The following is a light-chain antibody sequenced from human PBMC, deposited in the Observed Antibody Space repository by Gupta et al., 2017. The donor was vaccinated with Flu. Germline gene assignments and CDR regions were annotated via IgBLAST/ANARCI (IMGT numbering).Light chain of an antibody. V-gene: IGLV6-57*01. Sequence: NFMLTQPHSVSESPGKTVIISCTRSSGSIARNYVQWYKQRPGSSHTTGIEENNQRPSGIPDRFAGSIDSSFKYAYLTISGLKTEDEADYYCQSYDPTNQVFGGGTRLTVL. CDR2: ENN. CDR1: SGSIARNY. J-gene: IGLJ3*02. CDR3: QSYDPTNQV.